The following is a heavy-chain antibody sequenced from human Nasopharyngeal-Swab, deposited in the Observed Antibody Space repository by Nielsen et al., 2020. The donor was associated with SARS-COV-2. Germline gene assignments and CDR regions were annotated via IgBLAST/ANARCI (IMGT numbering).Heavy chain of an antibody. J-gene: IGHJ4*02. CDR1: GFTFSNYA. CDR2: IRVSGDTT. D-gene: IGHD2-2*01. V-gene: IGHV3-23*01. CDR3: AKSSEYCTSTSCYGLFGS. Sequence: LKISGTASGFTFSNYAMTWVRQAPGKGLEWVSSIRVSGDTTYYADSVKGRFTISRDSSKNTMYLQMNSLRAEDTAVYHCAKSSEYCTSTSCYGLFGSWGQGTLVSVSS.